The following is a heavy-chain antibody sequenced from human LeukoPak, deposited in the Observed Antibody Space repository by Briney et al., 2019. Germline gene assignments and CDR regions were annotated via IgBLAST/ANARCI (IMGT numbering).Heavy chain of an antibody. CDR1: GFTFNNYW. CDR3: ARDSARGGTMDY. D-gene: IGHD2-15*01. CDR2: IKQDGSEK. V-gene: IGHV3-7*01. J-gene: IGHJ4*02. Sequence: GGSLRLSCAASGFTFNNYWMSWVRQAPGEGLEWVANIKQDGSEKYYVDSVKGRFTISRDNAKNSLYLQMNSLRAEDTAVYYCARDSARGGTMDYWGQGTLVTVSS.